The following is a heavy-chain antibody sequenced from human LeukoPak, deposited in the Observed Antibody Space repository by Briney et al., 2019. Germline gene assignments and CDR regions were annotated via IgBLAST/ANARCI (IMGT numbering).Heavy chain of an antibody. CDR3: ARGVLRYFDWLVPNFDY. V-gene: IGHV3-23*01. D-gene: IGHD3-9*01. CDR2: ISGSGGST. J-gene: IGHJ4*02. Sequence: PGGSLRLSCAASGFTFSSYGMSWVRQAPGKGLEWVSAISGSGGSTYYADSVKGRFTISRDNSKNTLYLQMNSLRAEDTAVYYCARGVLRYFDWLVPNFDYWGQGTLVTVSS. CDR1: GFTFSSYG.